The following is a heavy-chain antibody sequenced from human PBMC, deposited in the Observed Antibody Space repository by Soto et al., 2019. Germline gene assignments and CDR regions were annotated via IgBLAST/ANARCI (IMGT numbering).Heavy chain of an antibody. D-gene: IGHD3-22*01. CDR2: ISSSGSTI. V-gene: IGHV3-48*03. Sequence: GGSLRLSCAASGFTFSSYEMNWVRQAPGKGLEWVSYISSSGSTIYYADSVKGRFTISRDNAKNSLYLQMNSLRAEDTAVYYCARAKYYYDSSGYLFDYWGQGTLVTVSS. CDR3: ARAKYYYDSSGYLFDY. CDR1: GFTFSSYE. J-gene: IGHJ4*02.